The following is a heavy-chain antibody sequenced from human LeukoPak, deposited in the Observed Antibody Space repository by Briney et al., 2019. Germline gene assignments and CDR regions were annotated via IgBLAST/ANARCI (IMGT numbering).Heavy chain of an antibody. J-gene: IGHJ4*02. CDR2: IYTSGST. CDR3: AGFGVVGATFDY. V-gene: IGHV4-4*07. D-gene: IGHD1-26*01. CDR1: GGSISSYY. Sequence: PSETLSLTCTDSGGSISSYYWSWIRQPAGKGLEWIGRIYTSGSTNYNPSLKSRVTMSVDTSKNQFSLKLSSVTAADTAVYYCAGFGVVGATFDYWGQGTLVTVSS.